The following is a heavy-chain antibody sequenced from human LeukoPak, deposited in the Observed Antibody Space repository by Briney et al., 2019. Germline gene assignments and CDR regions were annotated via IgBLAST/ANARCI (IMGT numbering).Heavy chain of an antibody. J-gene: IGHJ4*02. Sequence: GGSLRLSCAASGFTFSSYAMSWVRQAPGKGLEWVSAISGNVGSTYYADSVKGRFTISRDNAKNTLYLQMNSLRAEDTAVYYCARGGLFAYYFDYWGQGTLVTVSS. V-gene: IGHV3-23*01. CDR1: GFTFSSYA. CDR3: ARGGLFAYYFDY. D-gene: IGHD3-10*02. CDR2: ISGNVGST.